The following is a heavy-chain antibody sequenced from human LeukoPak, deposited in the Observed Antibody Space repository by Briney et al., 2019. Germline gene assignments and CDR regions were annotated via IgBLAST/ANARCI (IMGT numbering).Heavy chain of an antibody. CDR2: IKQDGSEK. Sequence: GGSLRLSCAASGFTFDDYGMSWVRQAPGKGLEWVANIKQDGSEKYYVDSVKGRFTISRDNAKNSLYLQMNSLRAEDTAVYYCARVGPKYDFWSGPYYYYYYMDVWGKGTTVTVSS. D-gene: IGHD3-3*01. CDR3: ARVGPKYDFWSGPYYYYYYMDV. CDR1: GFTFDDYG. V-gene: IGHV3-7*01. J-gene: IGHJ6*03.